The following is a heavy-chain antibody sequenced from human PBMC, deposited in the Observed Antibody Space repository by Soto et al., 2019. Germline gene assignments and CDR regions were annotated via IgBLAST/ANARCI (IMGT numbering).Heavy chain of an antibody. V-gene: IGHV2-5*02. Sequence: QISLKESGPTLVKPTQTLTLTCTFSGFSLRTDEVGVGWIRQPPGKALEWLALIYWDGDERYSPSLNSRLTITKATSKNQVLLTLPNVEPIDTATYYCAHSVYTSGNSFDYWGQGTLVTVSS. CDR2: IYWDGDE. CDR3: AHSVYTSGNSFDY. CDR1: GFSLRTDEVG. J-gene: IGHJ4*02. D-gene: IGHD2-2*02.